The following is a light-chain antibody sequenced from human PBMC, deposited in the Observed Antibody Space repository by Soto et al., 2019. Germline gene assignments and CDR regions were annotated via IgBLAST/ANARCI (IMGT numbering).Light chain of an antibody. CDR2: GAS. Sequence: ETVMTQSPDTLSVSPGESATLSCRASQYVSTNLAWFHQKPGQTPRLVLYGASKRATGIPARFSGSGSGRHFTLTIISLQSEDFGVYYCQHYNNWPPYNFGQGTKVEIK. J-gene: IGKJ2*01. CDR3: QHYNNWPPYN. V-gene: IGKV3-15*01. CDR1: QYVSTN.